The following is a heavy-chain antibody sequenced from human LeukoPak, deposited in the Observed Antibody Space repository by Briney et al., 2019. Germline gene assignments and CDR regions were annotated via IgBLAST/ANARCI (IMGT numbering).Heavy chain of an antibody. CDR3: ARDSSGLLWFGESVTYFDY. D-gene: IGHD3-10*01. CDR1: GGTCSSYA. V-gene: IGHV1-69*13. CDR2: IIPIFGTA. Sequence: GASVKVSCKASGGTCSSYAISWVRQAPGQGLEWMGGIIPIFGTANYAQKFQGRVTITADESTSTAYMELSRLRSDDTAVYYCARDSSGLLWFGESVTYFDYWGQGTLITVSS. J-gene: IGHJ4*02.